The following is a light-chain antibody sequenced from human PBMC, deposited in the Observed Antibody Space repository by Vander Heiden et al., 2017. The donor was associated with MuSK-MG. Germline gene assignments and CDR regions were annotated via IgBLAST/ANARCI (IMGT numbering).Light chain of an antibody. V-gene: IGKV3-20*01. CDR2: DAS. J-gene: IGKJ2*01. CDR1: QSVTSNY. Sequence: EIVLTQSPGTLPLSPGERATLSCRASQSVTSNYLAWYQQKPGQAPRLLIFDASTRATGIPDRFSGSGSGTDFTLTISRLEPEDFAVYYCEQDSSSYTFGQGTKLEIK. CDR3: EQDSSSYT.